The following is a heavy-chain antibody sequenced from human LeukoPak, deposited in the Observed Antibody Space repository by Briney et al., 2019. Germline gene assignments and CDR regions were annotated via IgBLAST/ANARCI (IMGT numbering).Heavy chain of an antibody. CDR2: IIPIFGTA. D-gene: IGHD2-2*01. CDR3: ASSSTKGGYFDC. J-gene: IGHJ4*02. CDR1: GGTFSSYA. V-gene: IGHV1-69*13. Sequence: SVKVSCKASGGTFSSYATSWVRQAPGQGLEWMGGIIPIFGTANYAQKFQGRVTITADESTSTAYMELSSLRSEDTAVYYCASSSTKGGYFDCWGKGTMVTVSS.